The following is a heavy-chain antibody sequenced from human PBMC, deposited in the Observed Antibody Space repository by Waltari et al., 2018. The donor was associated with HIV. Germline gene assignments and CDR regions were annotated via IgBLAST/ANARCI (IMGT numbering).Heavy chain of an antibody. D-gene: IGHD4-17*01. J-gene: IGHJ5*02. V-gene: IGHV3-23*01. CDR1: GFTFSSYA. CDR3: AKVGNYGDFPWGS. Sequence: EVQLLESGGGLVQPGGSLRLSCAASGFTFSSYAMSWVRQAPGKGLEWVSAISGGGGSTYYADAVKGRFTISRDNAKNTLYLQMNSLRAEDTAVYYCAKVGNYGDFPWGSWGQGTLVTVSS. CDR2: ISGGGGST.